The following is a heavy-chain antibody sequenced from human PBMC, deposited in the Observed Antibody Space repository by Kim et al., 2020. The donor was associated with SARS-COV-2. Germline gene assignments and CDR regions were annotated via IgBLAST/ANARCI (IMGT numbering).Heavy chain of an antibody. CDR3: ATGEISYYDSSGYSYYFDY. CDR1: GGSISSYY. V-gene: IGHV4-59*01. Sequence: SETLSLTCTVSGGSISSYYWSWIRQPPGKGLEWIGYIYYSGSTNYNPSLKSRVTISVDTSKNQFSLKLSSVTAADTAVYYCATGEISYYDSSGYSYYFDYWGQGTLVTVSS. CDR2: IYYSGST. D-gene: IGHD3-22*01. J-gene: IGHJ4*02.